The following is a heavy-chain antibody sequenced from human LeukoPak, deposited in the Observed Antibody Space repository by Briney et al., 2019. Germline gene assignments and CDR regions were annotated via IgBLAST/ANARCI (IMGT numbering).Heavy chain of an antibody. D-gene: IGHD2-15*01. J-gene: IGHJ4*02. CDR2: ISRLGDTI. Sequence: GGSLRLSCAVSGCTFTNYFMGWIRQAPGKGLDWVSHISRLGDTINYADSVKGRFTISRDNAKNTLFLQMNFLRAEDTAVYFCARGGRGGGRRYFDYWGEGALVTVSS. CDR3: ARGGRGGGRRYFDY. CDR1: GCTFTNYF. V-gene: IGHV3-11*01.